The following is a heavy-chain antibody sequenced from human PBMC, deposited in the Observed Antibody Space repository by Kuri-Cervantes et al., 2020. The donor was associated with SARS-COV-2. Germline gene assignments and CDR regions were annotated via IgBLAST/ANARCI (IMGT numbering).Heavy chain of an antibody. Sequence: GSLTLSCAVYGGSFNNYYCSWIRQPRGKGLEWIGEINHDGSTNYNPSLKSRLTISVDTSKNQFSLRLNSVTAADTAVYYCARVRYAWGGDFYYYIDVWGKGTTVTVSS. CDR2: INHDGST. J-gene: IGHJ6*03. D-gene: IGHD2-8*01. CDR3: ARVRYAWGGDFYYYIDV. CDR1: GGSFNNYY. V-gene: IGHV4-34*01.